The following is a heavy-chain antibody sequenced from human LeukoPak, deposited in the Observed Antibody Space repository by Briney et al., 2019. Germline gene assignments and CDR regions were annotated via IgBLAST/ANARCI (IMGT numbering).Heavy chain of an antibody. J-gene: IGHJ4*02. D-gene: IGHD1-7*01. CDR3: AREGNYYFDY. CDR1: GFTFSDYT. Sequence: RSGRSLKLSCVGSGFTFSDYTMHWVRQAPGKGLEWVTVVSYDGSNDFYADSVKGRFTISRDNSKNTLYLQMNSLRAEDTAVYYCAREGNYYFDYWGQGTLVTVSS. CDR2: VSYDGSND. V-gene: IGHV3-30*03.